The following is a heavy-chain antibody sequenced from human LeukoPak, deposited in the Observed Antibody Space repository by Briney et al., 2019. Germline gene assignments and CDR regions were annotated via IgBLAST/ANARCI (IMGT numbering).Heavy chain of an antibody. J-gene: IGHJ4*02. CDR1: GFTFSTYV. Sequence: GGSLRLSCSLSGFTFSTYVMHWVRQAPGKGLEYVSAISSNGDNTYYADSVKGRFTISRDNSKNTLYLQMSSLRADDTAVYYCVRGTGYWGQGTLVTVSS. CDR3: VRGTGY. CDR2: ISSNGDNT. V-gene: IGHV3-64D*06.